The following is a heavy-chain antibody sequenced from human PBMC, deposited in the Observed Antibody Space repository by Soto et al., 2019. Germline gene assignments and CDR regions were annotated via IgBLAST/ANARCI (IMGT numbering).Heavy chain of an antibody. J-gene: IGHJ4*02. CDR2: IIPIFGTT. D-gene: IGHD2-21*02. Sequence: VQLVQSGGEVKKPGSSVKVSCKASGGTFSNYPFIWVRQAPGQGLDWMGGIIPIFGTTDYGQRFQGRVTITADESTNTAYMELSSLRSDDTAVYYCARGLYCGGGCYSHFDYWGQGTLVTVSS. CDR1: GGTFSNYP. CDR3: ARGLYCGGGCYSHFDY. V-gene: IGHV1-69*01.